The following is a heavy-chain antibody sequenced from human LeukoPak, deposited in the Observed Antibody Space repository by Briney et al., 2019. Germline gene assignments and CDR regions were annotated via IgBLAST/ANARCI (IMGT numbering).Heavy chain of an antibody. CDR2: ISWNSSSI. Sequence: GGSLRLSCAASGFTFDDYAMHWVWQAPGKGLEWVSGISWNSSSIGYADSVKGRFTISRDNAKNSLYLQMNSLRAEDTAVYYCASYGLKVLDPRDYWGQGTLVTVSS. CDR3: ASYGLKVLDPRDY. D-gene: IGHD3-10*01. V-gene: IGHV3-9*01. J-gene: IGHJ4*02. CDR1: GFTFDDYA.